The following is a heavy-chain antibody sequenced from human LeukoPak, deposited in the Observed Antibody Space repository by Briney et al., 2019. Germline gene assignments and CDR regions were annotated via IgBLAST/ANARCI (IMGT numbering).Heavy chain of an antibody. CDR1: GFRFSGYA. Sequence: GGSLRLSCAASGFRFSGYAMSWVRQAPEKGLEWVSAISGGGDSTYYADSVKGRFTLSRDNSKNTLYLQMNSLRAEDTAVFYCARAYSRDAFDIWGQGTMVTVSS. CDR3: ARAYSRDAFDI. J-gene: IGHJ3*02. CDR2: ISGGGDST. D-gene: IGHD2-15*01. V-gene: IGHV3-23*01.